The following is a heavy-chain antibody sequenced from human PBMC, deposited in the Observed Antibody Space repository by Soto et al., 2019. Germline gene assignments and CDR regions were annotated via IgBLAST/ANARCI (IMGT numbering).Heavy chain of an antibody. J-gene: IGHJ4*02. D-gene: IGHD1-1*01. CDR2: ISAHNGTT. CDR1: GYTFTSFG. V-gene: IGHV1-18*01. CDR3: ARGRYGDY. Sequence: QVHLVQSGAEVKKPGASVKVSCKASGYTFTSFGITWVRQAPGQGFEGMEWISAHNGTTAYPQKLQGRFIVTRNTATSTAYMELRSLRSDDTAVYYCARGRYGDYWGQGALVTVSS.